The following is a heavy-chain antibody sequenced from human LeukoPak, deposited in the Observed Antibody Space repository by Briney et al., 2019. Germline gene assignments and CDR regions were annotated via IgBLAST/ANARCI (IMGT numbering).Heavy chain of an antibody. CDR3: ASDSSGYYRNDAFDI. D-gene: IGHD3-22*01. V-gene: IGHV4-59*01. J-gene: IGHJ3*02. CDR2: IYCRGST. CDR1: GGSISSYY. Sequence: PSETLSLTCTVSGGSISSYYWSWLRQPPGKGPEWIGYIYCRGSTNYNPSLKSRLTISVDTSKNQFSLKLSSVTAADTAVYYCASDSSGYYRNDAFDIWGQGTMVTVSS.